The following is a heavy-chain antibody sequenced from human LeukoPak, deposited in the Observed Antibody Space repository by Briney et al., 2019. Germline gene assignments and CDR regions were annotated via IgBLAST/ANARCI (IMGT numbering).Heavy chain of an antibody. V-gene: IGHV4-4*07. CDR3: ARGGGYGRNWFDP. CDR2: TYTSGSS. CDR1: GGSISSYH. J-gene: IGHJ5*02. Sequence: PSETLSLTRIVSGGSISSYHWSWIRQPAGKRLEWIGHTYTSGSSNYNPSLKSRVTMSVDTSNNQFSLKLNSVTAADTAVYYCARGGGYGRNWFDPWGQGTLVIVSS. D-gene: IGHD2-15*01.